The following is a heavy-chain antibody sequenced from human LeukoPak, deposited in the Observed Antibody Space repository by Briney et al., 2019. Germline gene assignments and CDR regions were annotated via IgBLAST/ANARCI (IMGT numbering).Heavy chain of an antibody. D-gene: IGHD6-19*01. J-gene: IGHJ4*02. CDR3: ASLGGWYYFDY. CDR2: ISWNSGSI. V-gene: IGHV3-48*04. CDR1: GFTFSSYW. Sequence: GGSLRLSCAASGFTFSSYWMSWVRQAPGKGLEWVSGISWNSGSIAYADSVKGRFTISRDNAKNSLYLQMNSLRAEDTAVYYCASLGGWYYFDYWGQGTLVTVSS.